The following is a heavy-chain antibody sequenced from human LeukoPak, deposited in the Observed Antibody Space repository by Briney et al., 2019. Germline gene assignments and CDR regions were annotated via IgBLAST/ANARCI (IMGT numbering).Heavy chain of an antibody. CDR1: GFTFSSYW. Sequence: PGGSLRLSCAASGFTFSSYWMSWVRQAPGKGLEWVANIKQDGSEKYYVDSVKGRFTISRDNAKNSLYLQMNSLRAEDTAVYYCARDRATYCSSTSCYRRLDYWGQGTLATVSS. D-gene: IGHD2-2*01. CDR2: IKQDGSEK. CDR3: ARDRATYCSSTSCYRRLDY. V-gene: IGHV3-7*01. J-gene: IGHJ4*02.